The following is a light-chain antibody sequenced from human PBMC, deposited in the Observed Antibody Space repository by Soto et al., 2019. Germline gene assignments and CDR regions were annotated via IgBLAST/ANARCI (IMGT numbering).Light chain of an antibody. Sequence: QSVLTRPASVSGSPGQSITISCSGTRSDIGSYNYVAWYQQFPGKTPKILIYGVSNRPSGVSSRFSGSKSGNTASLTISGLQAEDEADYYCISYTGSSTSYVFGSGTKV. CDR1: RSDIGSYNY. CDR3: ISYTGSSTSYV. V-gene: IGLV2-14*01. CDR2: GVS. J-gene: IGLJ1*01.